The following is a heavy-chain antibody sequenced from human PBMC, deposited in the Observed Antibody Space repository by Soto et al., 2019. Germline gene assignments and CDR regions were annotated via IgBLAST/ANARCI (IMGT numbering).Heavy chain of an antibody. Sequence: EVQLLESGGGLVQPGGSLRLSCAASGFTFSSYAMSWVRQAPGKGLEWVSAIRGSGGSTYYADSVKGRFTISRDNSKNTLYLQMNSLRAEDTAVYYCAKDHTGYCSGGSCYSGIAIFDYWGQGTLVTVSS. D-gene: IGHD2-15*01. CDR3: AKDHTGYCSGGSCYSGIAIFDY. J-gene: IGHJ4*02. CDR2: IRGSGGST. CDR1: GFTFSSYA. V-gene: IGHV3-23*01.